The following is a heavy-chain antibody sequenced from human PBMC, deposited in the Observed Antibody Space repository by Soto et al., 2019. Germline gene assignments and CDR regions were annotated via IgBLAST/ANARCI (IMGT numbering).Heavy chain of an antibody. CDR2: ISYDGSNK. CDR3: ARDEATTSNGKLGY. D-gene: IGHD3-22*01. J-gene: IGHJ4*02. V-gene: IGHV3-30-3*01. CDR1: GISFSTYT. Sequence: SLRLSCSASGISFSTYTIHWVRQAPGKGLEWVGVISYDGSNKYYADSVKGRFTISRDNSENTLFLQMSSLKGDHTAIYFCARDEATTSNGKLGYWGKGTRLTVSS.